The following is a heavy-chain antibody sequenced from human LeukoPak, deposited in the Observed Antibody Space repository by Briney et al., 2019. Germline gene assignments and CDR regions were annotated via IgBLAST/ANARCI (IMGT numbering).Heavy chain of an antibody. CDR1: GFTFSSYA. CDR3: AKGQELDDGVFDS. J-gene: IGHJ4*02. D-gene: IGHD1-1*01. V-gene: IGHV3-23*01. CDR2: IRGNGDRT. Sequence: GGSLRLSCAASGFTFSSYAMPWVRQAPGKGLEWVSAIRGNGDRTHYADSVKGRFTISRDNSKNTLHLQMNSLRGEDSAIYYCAKGQELDDGVFDSWGQGTLVTVSS.